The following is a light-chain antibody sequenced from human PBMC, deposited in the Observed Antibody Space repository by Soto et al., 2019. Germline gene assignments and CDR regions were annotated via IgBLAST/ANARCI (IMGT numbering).Light chain of an antibody. CDR1: QSVRNSS. V-gene: IGKV3-20*01. CDR3: QQDGTTPQFT. J-gene: IGKJ3*01. Sequence: EIVLTQSPGTLSLSPGERATLSCRASQSVRNSSLAWYQQTPGQAPRLLIYGASQRATGIPDRFSGSGSGTDVTLTISRLEPEDVAVYYCQQDGTTPQFTFGPGTKVDI. CDR2: GAS.